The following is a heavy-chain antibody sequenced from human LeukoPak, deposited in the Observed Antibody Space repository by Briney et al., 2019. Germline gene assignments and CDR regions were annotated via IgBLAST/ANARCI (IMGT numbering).Heavy chain of an antibody. CDR2: IYYSGST. J-gene: IGHJ6*02. CDR3: ARDAEYYYGSGSYSSGIDV. Sequence: PSQSLSLTCTVSGGSISSSGYYWSWIRQHPGKGLEWIGYIYYSGSTYYNPSLKSRVTISADTSKNQFSLKLSSVTAADTAVYYCARDAEYYYGSGSYSSGIDVWGQGTTVTVSS. D-gene: IGHD3-10*01. V-gene: IGHV4-31*03. CDR1: GGSISSSGYY.